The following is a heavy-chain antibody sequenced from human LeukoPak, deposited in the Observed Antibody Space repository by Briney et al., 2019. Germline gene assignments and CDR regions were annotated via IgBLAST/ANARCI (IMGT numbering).Heavy chain of an antibody. D-gene: IGHD4-17*01. CDR1: GYSISSSN. Sequence: ETLSLTCVVSGYSISSSNWWGWIRQPPGKGLEWVSAISGSGGSTYYADSVKGRFTISRDNSKNTLYLQMNSLRAEDTAVHYCAKGVRPGSINDYGDYFDYWGQGTLVTVSS. CDR2: ISGSGGST. J-gene: IGHJ4*02. V-gene: IGHV3-23*01. CDR3: AKGVRPGSINDYGDYFDY.